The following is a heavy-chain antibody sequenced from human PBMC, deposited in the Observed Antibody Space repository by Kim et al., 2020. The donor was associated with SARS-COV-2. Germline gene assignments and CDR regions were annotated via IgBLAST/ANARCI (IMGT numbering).Heavy chain of an antibody. CDR1: GYTFTSYG. CDR2: ISAYNGNT. Sequence: ASVKVSCKASGYTFTSYGISWVRQAPGQGLEWMGWISAYNGNTKYAQKLQGRVTMTTDTSTSTAYMELRSLRSDDTAVYYCARGRNLLLWFGELSRNENDAFDIWGQGTMVTVSS. J-gene: IGHJ3*02. D-gene: IGHD3-10*01. V-gene: IGHV1-18*01. CDR3: ARGRNLLLWFGELSRNENDAFDI.